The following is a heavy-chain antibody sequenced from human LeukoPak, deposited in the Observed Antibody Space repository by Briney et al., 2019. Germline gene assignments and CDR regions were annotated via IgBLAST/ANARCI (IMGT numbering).Heavy chain of an antibody. Sequence: NPSETLSLTCTVSGGSISSYYWSWIRQPPGKGLGWIGYIYYSGSTNYNPSLKTRATISVETSKNQFSLKLKSVTAADTAVYYCARGGYYGSGNDFRFDPWGQGTLVTVSS. CDR1: GGSISSYY. J-gene: IGHJ5*02. CDR3: ARGGYYGSGNDFRFDP. V-gene: IGHV4-59*01. D-gene: IGHD3-10*01. CDR2: IYYSGST.